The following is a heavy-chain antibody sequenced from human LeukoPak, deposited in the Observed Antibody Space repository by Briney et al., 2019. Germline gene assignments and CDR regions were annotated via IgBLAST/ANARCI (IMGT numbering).Heavy chain of an antibody. CDR1: RFTFSTYA. J-gene: IGHJ5*02. Sequence: GGSLRLSCEASRFTFSTYAMHWVRQAPGKGVEYVSAISGNGGSAYYANSVKGRFTISRDNSKNTLYLHMGSLRIEDMAVYYCARGRYRSAWYDNWGQGTLVTVSS. V-gene: IGHV3-64*01. CDR3: ARGRYRSAWYDN. CDR2: ISGNGGSA. D-gene: IGHD6-19*01.